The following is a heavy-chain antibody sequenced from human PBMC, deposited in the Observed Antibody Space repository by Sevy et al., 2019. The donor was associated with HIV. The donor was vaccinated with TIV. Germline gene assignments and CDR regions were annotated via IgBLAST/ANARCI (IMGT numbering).Heavy chain of an antibody. CDR2: ISPGDSDT. J-gene: IGHJ4*02. D-gene: IGHD3-22*01. V-gene: IGHV5-51*01. CDR3: ARLPYYYDSSGYLILTHFDN. Sequence: GESLKISCKGSGYSFASYWIGWVRQMPGKGLEWMRIISPGDSDTTYSPSFQGQVTISADKSVSTAYLHWSSLKASDTSMYYCARLPYYYDSSGYLILTHFDNWGQGTLVTVSS. CDR1: GYSFASYW.